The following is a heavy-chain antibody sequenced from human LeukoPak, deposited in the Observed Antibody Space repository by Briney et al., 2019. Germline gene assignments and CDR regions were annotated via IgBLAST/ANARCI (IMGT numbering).Heavy chain of an antibody. V-gene: IGHV3-33*08. J-gene: IGHJ5*02. CDR3: ARADIAAAGANWFDP. CDR2: IWYDGSNK. Sequence: GGSLRLSCAASGFTVSNNYMSWVRQAPGKGLEWVSVIWYDGSNKYYADSVKGRFTISRDNSKNTLYLQMNSLRAEDTAVYYCARADIAAAGANWFDPWGQGTLVTVSS. CDR1: GFTVSNNY. D-gene: IGHD6-13*01.